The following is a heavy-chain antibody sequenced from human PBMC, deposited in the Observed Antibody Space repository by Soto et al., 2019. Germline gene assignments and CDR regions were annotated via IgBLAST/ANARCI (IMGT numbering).Heavy chain of an antibody. Sequence: SETLSLTCSVSGASISGYYCSWIRQPPGKGLEWIGNVYSSGSTNYNPSLKSRVTISVATSKNQCSLKLSSVTAADTAVYYCARDQGIAVAVFDDWGQGTLVTVSS. CDR3: ARDQGIAVAVFDD. V-gene: IGHV4-59*01. J-gene: IGHJ4*02. D-gene: IGHD6-19*01. CDR2: VYSSGST. CDR1: GASISGYY.